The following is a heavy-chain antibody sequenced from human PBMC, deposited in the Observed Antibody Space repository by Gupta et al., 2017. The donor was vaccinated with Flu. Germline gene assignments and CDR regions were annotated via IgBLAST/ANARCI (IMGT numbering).Heavy chain of an antibody. CDR2: TSFRSRYI. V-gene: IGHV3-21*02. D-gene: IGHD1-1*01. CDR1: GFTFSDYS. J-gene: IGHJ5*02. CDR3: VRAGTTIGNRWFDP. Sequence: EVQLVESGGGLVKPGGSLRLSCAASGFTFSDYSMNWIRQGPGKGLEWVSSTSFRSRYIYYADSVKGRFTISRDDAKNALYLQMNNLRADDTAVYYCVRAGTTIGNRWFDPWGQGTLVTVSS.